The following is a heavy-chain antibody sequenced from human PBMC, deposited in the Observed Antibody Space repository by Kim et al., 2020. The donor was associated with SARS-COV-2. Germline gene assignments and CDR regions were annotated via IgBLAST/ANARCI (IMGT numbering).Heavy chain of an antibody. CDR2: INPNSGGT. J-gene: IGHJ5*02. CDR1: GYTFTGYY. V-gene: IGHV1-2*02. CDR3: ARESPKSIAAACAWFDP. D-gene: IGHD6-13*01. Sequence: ASVKVSCKASGYTFTGYYMHWVRQAPGQGLEWMGWINPNSGGTNYAQKFQGRVTMTRDTSISTAYMELSRLRSDDTAVYYCARESPKSIAAACAWFDPWGQGTLVTVSS.